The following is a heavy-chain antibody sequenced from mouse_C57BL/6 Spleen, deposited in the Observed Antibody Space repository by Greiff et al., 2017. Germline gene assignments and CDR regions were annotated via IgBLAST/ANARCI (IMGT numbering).Heavy chain of an antibody. CDR1: GFTFSNYW. Sequence: EVKLMESGGGLVQPGGSMKLSCVASGFTFSNYWMNWVRQSPEKGLEWVAQIRLKSDNYATHYAESVKGRFTISRDDSKSSVYLQMHNLRAEDTGIYYCTGSYYFDYWGQGTTLTVSS. CDR3: TGSYYFDY. V-gene: IGHV6-3*01. CDR2: IRLKSDNYAT. J-gene: IGHJ2*01.